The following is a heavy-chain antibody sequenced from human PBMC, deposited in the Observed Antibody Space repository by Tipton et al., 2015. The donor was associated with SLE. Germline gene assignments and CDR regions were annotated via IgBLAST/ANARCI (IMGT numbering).Heavy chain of an antibody. J-gene: IGHJ2*01. D-gene: IGHD2-2*01. Sequence: TLSLTCTVSGGSISSHYWSWIRQPPGKGLEWIGYIYYSGSTNYNPSLKSRVTISVDTSKNQFSLKLSSVTAADTAVYYCARVGDQGWYFDLWGRGTLVTVSS. CDR3: ARVGDQGWYFDL. V-gene: IGHV4-59*11. CDR1: GGSISSHY. CDR2: IYYSGST.